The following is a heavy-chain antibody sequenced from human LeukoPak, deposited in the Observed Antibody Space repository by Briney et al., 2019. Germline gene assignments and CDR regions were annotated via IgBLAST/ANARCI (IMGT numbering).Heavy chain of an antibody. D-gene: IGHD6-13*01. J-gene: IGHJ4*02. CDR3: ARDLSSSSSRGYFDY. Sequence: SETLSLTCTVSGGSINSYYWSWIRQPAGKGLEWIGRIYTSGSTNYNPSLKSRVTMSVDTSKNQFSLKLSSVTAADTAVYYCARDLSSSSSRGYFDYWGQGTLVTVSS. CDR2: IYTSGST. V-gene: IGHV4-4*07. CDR1: GGSINSYY.